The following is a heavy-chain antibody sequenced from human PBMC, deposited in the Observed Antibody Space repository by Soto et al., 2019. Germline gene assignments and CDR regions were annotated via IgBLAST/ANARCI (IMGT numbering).Heavy chain of an antibody. Sequence: EVQLVESGGGLVQPGGSLRLSCAASGFTFSSYWMSWVRQTPGKGLEWVANIKQDGSAKYSVDSVKGRFTISRDNAKNSLYLQMNSLRAEDTAVYYCARDGAYSSSYIDYWGQGTLVTVSS. CDR2: IKQDGSAK. D-gene: IGHD6-13*01. CDR1: GFTFSSYW. J-gene: IGHJ4*02. CDR3: ARDGAYSSSYIDY. V-gene: IGHV3-7*01.